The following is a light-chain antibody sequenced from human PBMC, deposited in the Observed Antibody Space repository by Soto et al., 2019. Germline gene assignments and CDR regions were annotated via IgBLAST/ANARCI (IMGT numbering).Light chain of an antibody. CDR3: QHFVNSLTLT. Sequence: ENVLTQSPGTLSLSPGERATLSCRASQSVSSTYLIWYQQKPGQAPRLLIYGAYSRATGVPDRFSGGGSGTDFTLTISRLEHEDFAVYYCQHFVNSLTLTFGEGTKVEIK. V-gene: IGKV3-20*01. CDR1: QSVSSTY. J-gene: IGKJ1*01. CDR2: GAY.